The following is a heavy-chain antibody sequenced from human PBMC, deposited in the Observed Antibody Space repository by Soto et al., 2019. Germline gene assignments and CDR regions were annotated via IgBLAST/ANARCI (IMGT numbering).Heavy chain of an antibody. V-gene: IGHV1-2*02. CDR2: IIPNSGGT. CDR3: ATRYCSSTSCFYGMDV. J-gene: IGHJ6*02. CDR1: GGTFSSYA. D-gene: IGHD2-2*01. Sequence: QVQLVQSGAEVKKPGSSVKVSCKASGGTFSSYAISWVRQAPGQGLEWMGGIIPNSGGTNYAQKFQGRVTMTRDTSISTAYMELSRLRSDDTAVYYCATRYCSSTSCFYGMDVWGQGTTVTVSS.